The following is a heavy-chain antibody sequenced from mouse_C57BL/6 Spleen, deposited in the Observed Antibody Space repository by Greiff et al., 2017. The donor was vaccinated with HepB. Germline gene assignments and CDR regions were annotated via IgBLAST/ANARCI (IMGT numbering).Heavy chain of an antibody. D-gene: IGHD2-3*01. CDR3: ARSFYDGYFYWYFDV. J-gene: IGHJ1*03. Sequence: QVQLQQSGAELVKPGASVKLSCKASGYTFTSYWMHWVKQRPGQGLEWIGMIHPNSGSTNYNEKFKSKATLTVDKSSSTAYMQLSSLTSEDSAVYYCARSFYDGYFYWYFDVWGTGTTVTVSS. V-gene: IGHV1-64*01. CDR2: IHPNSGST. CDR1: GYTFTSYW.